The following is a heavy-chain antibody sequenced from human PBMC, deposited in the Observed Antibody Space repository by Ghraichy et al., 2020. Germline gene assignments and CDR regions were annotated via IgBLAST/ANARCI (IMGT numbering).Heavy chain of an antibody. V-gene: IGHV3-33*01. Sequence: GGSLRLSCAASGFTFSSYGMHWVRQAPGKGLEWVAVIWYDGSNKYYADSVKGRFTISRDNSKNTLYLQMNSLRAEDTAVYYCARGFIRDGSAIYGMDVWGQGTTVTVSS. CDR1: GFTFSSYG. J-gene: IGHJ6*02. CDR2: IWYDGSNK. CDR3: ARGFIRDGSAIYGMDV. D-gene: IGHD1-26*01.